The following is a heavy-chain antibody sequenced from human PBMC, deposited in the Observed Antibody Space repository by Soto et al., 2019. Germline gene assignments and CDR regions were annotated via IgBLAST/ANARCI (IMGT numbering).Heavy chain of an antibody. CDR2: ISYDGTNK. V-gene: IGHV3-30-3*01. D-gene: IGHD3-22*01. CDR3: AIMGGYYYDSSGYYPNFDY. CDR1: GFTFSSYA. J-gene: IGHJ4*02. Sequence: GGSLRLSCAASGFTFSSYAMHWVRQAPGKGLEWVAVISYDGTNKYFADSVKGRFTITRDNSKNTLYLQMNSLRAEDTAVYYCAIMGGYYYDSSGYYPNFDYWGQGTLVTVSS.